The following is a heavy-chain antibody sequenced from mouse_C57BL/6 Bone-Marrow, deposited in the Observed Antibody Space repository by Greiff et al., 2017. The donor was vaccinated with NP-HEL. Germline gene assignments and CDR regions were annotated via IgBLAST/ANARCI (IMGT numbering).Heavy chain of an antibody. CDR3: ARSNYGSSFDY. Sequence: QVQLKQPGAELVRPGTSVKLSCKASGYTFTSYWMHWVKQRPGQGLEWIGVIDPSDSYTNYNQKFKGKATLTVDTSSSTAYMQLSSLTSEDSAVYYCARSNYGSSFDYWGQGTTLTVSS. D-gene: IGHD1-1*01. J-gene: IGHJ2*01. CDR2: IDPSDSYT. CDR1: GYTFTSYW. V-gene: IGHV1-59*01.